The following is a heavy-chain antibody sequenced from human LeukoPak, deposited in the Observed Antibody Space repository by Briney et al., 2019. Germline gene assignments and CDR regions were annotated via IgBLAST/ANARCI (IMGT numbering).Heavy chain of an antibody. Sequence: KPSDTLSLTCTVSGGSISSYYWSWIRQPPGKGLEWIGYIYYSGSTNYNPSLKSRVTISVDTSKNQFSLKLSSVTAADTAVYYCAGVIGVVVLAAISPPINYYYGMDVWGQGTTVTVSS. D-gene: IGHD2-2*01. CDR2: IYYSGST. CDR3: AGVIGVVVLAAISPPINYYYGMDV. CDR1: GGSISSYY. J-gene: IGHJ6*02. V-gene: IGHV4-59*01.